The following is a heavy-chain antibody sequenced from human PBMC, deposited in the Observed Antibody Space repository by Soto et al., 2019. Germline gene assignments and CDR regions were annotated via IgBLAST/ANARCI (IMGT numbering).Heavy chain of an antibody. V-gene: IGHV3-15*07. Sequence: GGSLRLSCAASGFTFSNAWMNWVRQAQGKGLEWVGRIKSKTDGGTTDYAAPVKGRFTTSRDDSKNTLYLQMNSLKTEDTAVYYCTTALIAARPRYYYYGMDVWGQGTTVTVSS. CDR2: IKSKTDGGTT. D-gene: IGHD6-6*01. J-gene: IGHJ6*02. CDR1: GFTFSNAW. CDR3: TTALIAARPRYYYYGMDV.